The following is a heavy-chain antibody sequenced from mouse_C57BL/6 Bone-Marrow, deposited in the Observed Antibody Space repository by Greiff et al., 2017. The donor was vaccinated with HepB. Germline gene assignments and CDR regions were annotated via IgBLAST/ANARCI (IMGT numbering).Heavy chain of an antibody. CDR3: TKVLAAFDV. J-gene: IGHJ1*03. Sequence: EVNVVESGEGLVKPGGSLKLSCAASGFTFSSYAMSWVRQTPEKRLEWVAYISSGGDYIYYADTVKGRFTISRDNARNTLYLQMSSLKSEDTAMYYCTKVLAAFDVWGTGTTVTVFS. CDR1: GFTFSSYA. CDR2: ISSGGDYI. D-gene: IGHD1-3*01. V-gene: IGHV5-9-1*02.